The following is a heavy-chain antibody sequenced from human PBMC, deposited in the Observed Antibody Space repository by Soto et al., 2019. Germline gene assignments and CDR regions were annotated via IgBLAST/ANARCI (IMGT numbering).Heavy chain of an antibody. V-gene: IGHV5-10-1*01. D-gene: IGHD3-22*01. J-gene: IGHJ4*02. CDR2: IDPSDSQT. Sequence: PGESLKISCKGSGYSFAGYWITWVRQKPGKGLEWMGRIDPSDSQTYYSPSFRGHVTISATKSITTVFLQWSSLRASDTAMYYCARQIYDSDTGPHFQYYFESWGQGTPVTVSS. CDR3: ARQIYDSDTGPHFQYYFES. CDR1: GYSFAGYW.